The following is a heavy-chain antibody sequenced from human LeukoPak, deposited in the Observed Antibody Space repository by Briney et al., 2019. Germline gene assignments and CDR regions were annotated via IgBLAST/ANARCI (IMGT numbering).Heavy chain of an antibody. D-gene: IGHD3-22*01. Sequence: GASVKVSCKASGYSFIRYHIHWVRQAPGQGLEWMGVLKLYDGSVSHAQKFQGRVTMTSDTSTSTVYMELSSLRSEDTAVYYCATAKKLVYSHMIEAFDYWGQGTLVTVSS. CDR3: ATAKKLVYSHMIEAFDY. J-gene: IGHJ4*02. CDR1: GYSFIRYH. V-gene: IGHV1-46*01. CDR2: LKLYDGSV.